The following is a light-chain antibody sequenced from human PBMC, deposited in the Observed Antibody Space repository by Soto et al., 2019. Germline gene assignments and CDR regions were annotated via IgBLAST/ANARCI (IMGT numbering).Light chain of an antibody. Sequence: EIVLTQSPGTLSVSPGERVALSFRASHTVGRNFLAWYQHKPGQAPRLLIHGASTRATGIPDRFSGSGSGTDFTLTISRLEPEDFAVFYCQQYASSPLTFGGGTKVETK. CDR2: GAS. V-gene: IGKV3-20*01. J-gene: IGKJ4*01. CDR1: HTVGRNF. CDR3: QQYASSPLT.